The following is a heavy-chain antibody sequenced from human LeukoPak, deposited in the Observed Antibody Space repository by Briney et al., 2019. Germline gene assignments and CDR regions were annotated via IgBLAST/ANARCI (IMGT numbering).Heavy chain of an antibody. CDR3: AKDQDGRRYYYDSRGYYYDY. CDR1: GFTFSSYA. CDR2: ISGSGGST. Sequence: PGGSLRLSCAASGFTFSSYAMSWVRQAPGKGLEWVSAISGSGGSTYYADSVKGRFTISRDNSKNTLYLQMNSLRAEDTAVYYCAKDQDGRRYYYDSRGYYYDYWGQGTLVTVSS. V-gene: IGHV3-23*01. D-gene: IGHD3-22*01. J-gene: IGHJ4*02.